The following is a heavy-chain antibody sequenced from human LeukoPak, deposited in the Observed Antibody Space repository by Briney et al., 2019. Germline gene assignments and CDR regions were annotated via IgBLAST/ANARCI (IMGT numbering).Heavy chain of an antibody. J-gene: IGHJ6*03. CDR3: ARSLDIGHYYYSMDV. CDR2: IYYSGST. CDR1: GDSINTGGYY. V-gene: IGHV4-31*03. D-gene: IGHD3-9*01. Sequence: SQTLSLTCFVSGDSINTGGYYWRWIRQQPGKGLEWIGYIYYSGSTFYNPSLKSRVTISIDTSKNHFSLKMSSVTAADTAVYYCARSLDIGHYYYSMDVWGEGTTVTVSS.